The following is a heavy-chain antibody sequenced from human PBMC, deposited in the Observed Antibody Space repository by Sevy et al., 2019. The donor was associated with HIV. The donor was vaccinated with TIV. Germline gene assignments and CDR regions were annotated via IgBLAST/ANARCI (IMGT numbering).Heavy chain of an antibody. CDR2: ISGSGSST. CDR1: GFTFSSYA. CDR3: AIGQTYYYDSSGYLGDAFDI. J-gene: IGHJ3*02. D-gene: IGHD3-22*01. Sequence: GGSLRLSCAASGFTFSSYAMSWVRQAPGKGLEWVSAISGSGSSTYYADSVKGRFTISRDNSKNTLYLQMNSLRAEDTAVYYCAIGQTYYYDSSGYLGDAFDIWGQGTMVTVSS. V-gene: IGHV3-23*01.